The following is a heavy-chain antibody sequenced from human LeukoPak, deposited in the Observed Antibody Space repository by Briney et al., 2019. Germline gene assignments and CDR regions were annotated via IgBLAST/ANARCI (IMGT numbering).Heavy chain of an antibody. V-gene: IGHV3-23*01. J-gene: IGHJ4*02. CDR2: ISSSGGRT. D-gene: IGHD2-15*01. CDR1: GFTFSNYA. CDR3: AKSPPYCSGGSCYTGPNYFDY. Sequence: GGSLRLSCAASGFTFSNYAMSWVRQAPGKGLEWVSTISSSGGRTFYADSVKGRFTISRDNSKNTLYLQMNSLRAEDTAVYCCAKSPPYCSGGSCYTGPNYFDYWGQGTLVTVSS.